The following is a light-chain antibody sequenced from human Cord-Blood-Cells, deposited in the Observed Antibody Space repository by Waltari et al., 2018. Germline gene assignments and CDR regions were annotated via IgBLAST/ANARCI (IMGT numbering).Light chain of an antibody. CDR1: QSVSSN. Sequence: PGERATLSCRASQSVSSNLAWYQQKPGQAPRLLIYGASTRTTGIPARFSGSGSGTEFTLTISSLQSEDFAVYYCQQYNNWWTFGQGTKVEIK. J-gene: IGKJ1*01. CDR2: GAS. V-gene: IGKV3-15*01. CDR3: QQYNNWWT.